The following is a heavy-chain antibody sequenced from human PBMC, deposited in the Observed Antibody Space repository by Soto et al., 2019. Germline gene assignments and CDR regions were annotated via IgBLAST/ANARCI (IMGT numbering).Heavy chain of an antibody. CDR1: GGTFSSYT. J-gene: IGHJ4*02. CDR3: ACKGKDDYDSIGYTYRAGY. D-gene: IGHD3-22*01. CDR2: IIPILGIA. Sequence: QVQLVQSGAEVKKPGSSVKVSCKASGGTFSSYTISWVRQAPGQGLEWMGRIIPILGIANYAQKFQGRVTITADKSTSTAYMELSSLRSEDTAVYYCACKGKDDYDSIGYTYRAGYWGQGTLVTVSS. V-gene: IGHV1-69*02.